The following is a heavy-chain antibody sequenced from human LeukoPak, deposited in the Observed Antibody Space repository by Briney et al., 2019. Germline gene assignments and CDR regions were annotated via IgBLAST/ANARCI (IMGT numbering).Heavy chain of an antibody. D-gene: IGHD6-19*01. CDR1: GFTFTSYG. CDR3: AKGLFSLSRIAVAGSDY. J-gene: IGHJ4*02. CDR2: IRYDGSNK. Sequence: GGSLRLSCAASGFTFTSYGMHWVRQAPAKGLEWVAFIRYDGSNKYYAQSVKGRFTISRDNSKNTPYLQMNSLRAEDTAVYYCAKGLFSLSRIAVAGSDYWGKGTLVTVSS. V-gene: IGHV3-30*02.